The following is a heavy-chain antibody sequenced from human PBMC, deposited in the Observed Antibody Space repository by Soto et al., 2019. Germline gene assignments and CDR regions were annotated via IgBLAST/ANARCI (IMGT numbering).Heavy chain of an antibody. CDR3: EHRHELGSFDI. Sequence: VSGPTLVNPTQTLTLTCTFSGFSLSTRAVGVGWIRQPPGKALEWLALIYWNDDKRYSPSLKNRLTITKDTSKNHVVLTMTNMDPVDTATYYCEHRHELGSFDIWGQGTKVTVSS. J-gene: IGHJ3*02. D-gene: IGHD1-26*01. CDR1: GFSLSTRAVG. CDR2: IYWNDDK. V-gene: IGHV2-5*01.